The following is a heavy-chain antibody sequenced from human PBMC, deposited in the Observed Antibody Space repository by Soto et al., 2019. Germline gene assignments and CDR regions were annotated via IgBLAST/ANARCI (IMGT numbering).Heavy chain of an antibody. Sequence: ASVKVSCKASGGTFSSHTISWVRQAPGQGLEWMGRIIPILGIANYAQKFQGRVTITADKSTSTAYMELSSLRSEDTAVYYCARDSGPSDPGYYGSGSYYSLYYYYYMDVWGKGTTVTVSS. CDR3: ARDSGPSDPGYYGSGSYYSLYYYYYMDV. CDR2: IIPILGIA. CDR1: GGTFSSHT. V-gene: IGHV1-69*04. J-gene: IGHJ6*03. D-gene: IGHD3-10*01.